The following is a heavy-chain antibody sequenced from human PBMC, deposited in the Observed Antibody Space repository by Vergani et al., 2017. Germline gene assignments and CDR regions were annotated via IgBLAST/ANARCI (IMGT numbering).Heavy chain of an antibody. V-gene: IGHV4-39*02. CDR1: GGSISSSSYY. D-gene: IGHD2-8*01. CDR2: IYYSGST. CDR3: ARDQMVYASRYYYYMDV. J-gene: IGHJ6*03. Sequence: QLQLQESGPGLVKPSETLSLTCTVSGGSISSSSYYWGWIRQPPGKGLEWIGSIYYSGSTYYNPSLKSRVTISVDTSKNQFSLKLSSVTAADTAVYYCARDQMVYASRYYYYMDVWGKGTTVTVSS.